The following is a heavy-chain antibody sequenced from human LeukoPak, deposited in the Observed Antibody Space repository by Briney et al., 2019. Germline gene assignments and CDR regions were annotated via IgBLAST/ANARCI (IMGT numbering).Heavy chain of an antibody. D-gene: IGHD3-3*01. Sequence: PGRSLRLSCAASGFTFSSYGMHWVRQAPGKGLEWVAVIWYDGSNKYYADSVKGRFTISRDNSENTLYLQMNSLRAEDTAVYYCARDGLYDFWSGRLTNWFDPWGQGTLVTVSS. CDR1: GFTFSSYG. J-gene: IGHJ5*02. CDR2: IWYDGSNK. CDR3: ARDGLYDFWSGRLTNWFDP. V-gene: IGHV3-33*01.